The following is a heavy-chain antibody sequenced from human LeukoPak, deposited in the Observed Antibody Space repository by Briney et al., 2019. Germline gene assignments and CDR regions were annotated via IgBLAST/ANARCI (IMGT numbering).Heavy chain of an antibody. CDR1: GGSISSGGYS. CDR3: ARGGDYETYYFDY. J-gene: IGHJ4*02. CDR2: IYHSGST. V-gene: IGHV4-30-2*01. D-gene: IGHD4-17*01. Sequence: SETLSLTCAVSGGSISSGGYSWSWIRQPPGKGLEWIGYIYHSGSTYYNPSPKSRVTISVDRSKNQFSLKLSSVTAADTAVYYCARGGDYETYYFDYWGQGTLVTVSS.